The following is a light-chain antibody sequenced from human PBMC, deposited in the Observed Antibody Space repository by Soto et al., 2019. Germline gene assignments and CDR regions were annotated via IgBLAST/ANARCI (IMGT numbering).Light chain of an antibody. V-gene: IGKV3-11*01. CDR2: DAS. Sequence: EIVLTQSPATLSLAPGERATLSCRASQSVSSYLSWYQQKPGQAPRLLIYDASNRATGIPARFSGSGSGTDFNLNISSLEPEDFAVYYWQQRSNFGGGNKLEIK. CDR1: QSVSSY. CDR3: QQRSN. J-gene: IGKJ4*01.